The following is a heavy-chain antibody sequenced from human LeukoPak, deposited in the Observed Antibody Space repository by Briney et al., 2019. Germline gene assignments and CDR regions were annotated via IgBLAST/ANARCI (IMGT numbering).Heavy chain of an antibody. CDR3: ARVIRYGSGITESYFDY. D-gene: IGHD3-10*01. CDR1: GFTFRSYA. Sequence: GGSLRLSCAGSGFTFRSYAMHWVRQAPGKGLEWVAVISYDGSNKDYADSAKGRFTISRDNAKNSLYLQMNSLRAEDTAVYYCARVIRYGSGITESYFDYWGQGTLVTVSS. CDR2: ISYDGSNK. J-gene: IGHJ4*02. V-gene: IGHV3-30-3*01.